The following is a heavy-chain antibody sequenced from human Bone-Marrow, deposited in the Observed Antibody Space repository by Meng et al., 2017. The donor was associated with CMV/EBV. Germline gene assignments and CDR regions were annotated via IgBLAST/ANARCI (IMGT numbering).Heavy chain of an antibody. CDR2: INPSGGST. CDR1: GYTFTSYY. D-gene: IGHD5-12*01. Sequence: ASVKVSCKASGYTFTSYYMHWVRQAPGQGLEWMGIINPSGGSTSYAQKFQGRVTMTRDTSTSTVYMELSSLRSEDTAVYYCAREGYSSWGGDDAFDIWGQETMVTVSS. CDR3: AREGYSSWGGDDAFDI. J-gene: IGHJ3*02. V-gene: IGHV1-46*01.